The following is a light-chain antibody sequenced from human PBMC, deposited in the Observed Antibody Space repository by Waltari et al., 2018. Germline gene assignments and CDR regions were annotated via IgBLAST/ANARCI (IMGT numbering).Light chain of an antibody. CDR1: SSKLGSHV. CDR3: ATWDFSLGAPL. V-gene: IGLV1-44*01. J-gene: IGLJ2*01. Sequence: QSVLTQPPSVSATPGQRVIISCSGGSSKLGSHVVTWYQKLPGAAPNLLIYSNDERPSGVPDRFSGSKSGTSASLAISGLQSDDEGDYYCATWDFSLGAPLFGGGTKVTVL. CDR2: SND.